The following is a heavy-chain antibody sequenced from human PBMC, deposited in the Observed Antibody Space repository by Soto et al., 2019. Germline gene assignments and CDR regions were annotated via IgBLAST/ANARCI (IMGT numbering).Heavy chain of an antibody. D-gene: IGHD3-10*01. CDR1: GFTFSSYA. J-gene: IGHJ4*02. CDR2: ISGSGGST. V-gene: IGHV3-23*01. CDR3: AKGALTYTYGSGSYSDY. Sequence: EVQLLESGGGLVQPGGSLRLSCAASGFTFSSYAMSWVRQAPGKGLEWVSAISGSGGSTYHADSVKGRFTISRDNSKNTQYLQMNSLRAEDTAVYYCAKGALTYTYGSGSYSDYWGQGTLVTVSS.